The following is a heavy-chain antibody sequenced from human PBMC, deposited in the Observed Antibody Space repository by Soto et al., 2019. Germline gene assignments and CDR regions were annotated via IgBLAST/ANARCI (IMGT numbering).Heavy chain of an antibody. CDR1: GYTFTGYC. V-gene: IGHV1-2*04. Sequence: GASVKVCCKASGYTFTGYCMHWVRQAPGQGLEWMGWINPNSGGTNYAQKFQGWVTMTRDTSISTAYMELSRLRSDDTAVYYCAREGPDRGLYGMDVWGKATTVTVSS. D-gene: IGHD3-10*01. CDR3: AREGPDRGLYGMDV. CDR2: INPNSGGT. J-gene: IGHJ6*04.